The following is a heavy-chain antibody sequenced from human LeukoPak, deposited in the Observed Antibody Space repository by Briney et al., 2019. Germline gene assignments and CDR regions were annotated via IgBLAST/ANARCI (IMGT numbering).Heavy chain of an antibody. CDR2: ISSSSYI. V-gene: IGHV3-21*01. CDR3: ASNYDSSNYYGFDY. J-gene: IGHJ4*02. D-gene: IGHD3-22*01. Sequence: GGSLRLSCAASGFTFSSYSMNWVRQAPGKGPEWVSSISSSSYIYYADSVKGRFTISRDNAKNSLYLQMNSLRAEDTAVYYCASNYDSSNYYGFDYWGQGTLVTVSS. CDR1: GFTFSSYS.